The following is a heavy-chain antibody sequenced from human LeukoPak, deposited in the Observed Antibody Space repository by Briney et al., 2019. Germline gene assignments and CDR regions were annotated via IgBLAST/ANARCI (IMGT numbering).Heavy chain of an antibody. V-gene: IGHV3-64D*06. J-gene: IGHJ4*02. Sequence: PGGSLRLSCSASGFTFSSYAMHWVRQAPGKGLEYVSAISSNGGSTYYADSVKGRFTISRDNSKNTLYLQMSSLRAEDTAVYYCVKDLNWGSGGGHFDYWGQGTLVTVSS. CDR1: GFTFSSYA. CDR2: ISSNGGST. CDR3: VKDLNWGSGGGHFDY. D-gene: IGHD6-19*01.